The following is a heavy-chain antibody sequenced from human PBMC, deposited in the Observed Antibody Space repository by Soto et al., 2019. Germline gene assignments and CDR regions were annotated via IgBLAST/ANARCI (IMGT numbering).Heavy chain of an antibody. V-gene: IGHV4-59*01. CDR2: IYYSGSN. CDR3: ARVGESIAAFDY. J-gene: IGHJ4*02. Sequence: SETLSLTCTVSGGSISSYYWSCIRQPPGKGLEWIGYIYYSGSNNYNPSLKSRVTISVDTSKNQFSLKLSSVTAADTAVYYCARVGESIAAFDYWGQGTLVPVSS. D-gene: IGHD6-6*01. CDR1: GGSISSYY.